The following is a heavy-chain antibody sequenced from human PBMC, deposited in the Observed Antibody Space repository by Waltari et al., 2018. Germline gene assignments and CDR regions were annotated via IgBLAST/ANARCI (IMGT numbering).Heavy chain of an antibody. D-gene: IGHD4-17*01. CDR3: ARVRLGDYVIST. Sequence: EVQLVASGGGLVEPGGSMTLPWAASGFPLRRFWMHWVRQVPGKGLVWVARMNGDGTNILYADSVKGRFTISRDNAKNTLYLQMNSLRAEDTAVYYCARVRLGDYVISTWGQGTLVTVSS. J-gene: IGHJ5*02. CDR2: MNGDGTNI. V-gene: IGHV3-74*01. CDR1: GFPLRRFW.